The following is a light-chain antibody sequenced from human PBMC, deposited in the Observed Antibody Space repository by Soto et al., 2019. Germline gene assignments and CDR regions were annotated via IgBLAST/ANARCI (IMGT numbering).Light chain of an antibody. CDR2: EDN. J-gene: IGLJ2*01. V-gene: IGLV6-57*02. Sequence: NFMLTQPHSVSASPGKTVTISCTGSSGSIASNYVQWYQQRPGSAPTTVIYEDNQRPSGVPDRFSASIDSSSNSASLTISGLKTEDEADYYCQSSDSSFVIFGGGTKLTVL. CDR1: SGSIASNY. CDR3: QSSDSSFVI.